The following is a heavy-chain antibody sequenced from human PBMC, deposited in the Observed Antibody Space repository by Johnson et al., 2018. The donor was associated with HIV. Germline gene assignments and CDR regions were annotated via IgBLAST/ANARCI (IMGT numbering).Heavy chain of an antibody. V-gene: IGHV3-23*04. Sequence: VQLVESGGGVVRPGGSLRLSCAASGFTFDDYGMSWVRQAPGKGLEWVSAISGSGGSTYYADSVKGRFPISRDNSENTLYLQMNSLRAEDTAVYYCAKDLLSSSWFHDAFDIWGQGTMVTVSS. CDR1: GFTFDDYG. CDR3: AKDLLSSSWFHDAFDI. D-gene: IGHD6-13*01. J-gene: IGHJ3*02. CDR2: ISGSGGST.